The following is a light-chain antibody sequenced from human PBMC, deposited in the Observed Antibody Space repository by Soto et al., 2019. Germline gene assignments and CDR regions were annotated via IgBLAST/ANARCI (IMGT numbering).Light chain of an antibody. Sequence: EIVLTQSPGTLSLSPGERATLSCRASQSVSSDYLAWYQQKPGQAPRLLIYRASGRATGIPDRFSGSGSGTDFALTISRLEADDFAVYYCQLYGRSSYTFGQGTKLEIK. CDR1: QSVSSDY. CDR2: RAS. V-gene: IGKV3-20*01. CDR3: QLYGRSSYT. J-gene: IGKJ2*01.